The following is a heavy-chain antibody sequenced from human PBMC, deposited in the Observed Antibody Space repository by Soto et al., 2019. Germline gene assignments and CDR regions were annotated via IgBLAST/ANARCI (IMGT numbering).Heavy chain of an antibody. V-gene: IGHV2-5*02. CDR3: ARLKWFPTLGEFDY. Sequence: QITLKESGPPMVIPTQTLTLTCSFSGFSLNTDGVAIGWVRQPPGKALEWLALIYWDDDKRYSPALESRLTITKDTSKKQVVLTMTNMDPLDTATYYCARLKWFPTLGEFDYWGQGTLVTVSS. CDR2: IYWDDDK. CDR1: GFSLNTDGVA. D-gene: IGHD3-16*01. J-gene: IGHJ4*02.